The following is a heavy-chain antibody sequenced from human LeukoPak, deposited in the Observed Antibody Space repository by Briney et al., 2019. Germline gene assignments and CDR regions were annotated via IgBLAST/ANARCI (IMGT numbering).Heavy chain of an antibody. Sequence: SETLSLTCDVNGGSLRGFFWSWIRQPPGKGLEWIGEINDSGSINYNPSLKTRVTISLDTSKSQFSLKLSSVTAADTAIYYCARVESYYFYYMDVWGKGTTVTVSS. CDR1: GGSLRGFF. V-gene: IGHV4-34*01. CDR2: INDSGSI. J-gene: IGHJ6*03. CDR3: ARVESYYFYYMDV.